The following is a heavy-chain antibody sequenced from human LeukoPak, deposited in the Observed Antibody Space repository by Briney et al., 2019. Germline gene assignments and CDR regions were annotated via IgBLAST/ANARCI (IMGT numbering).Heavy chain of an antibody. CDR2: IIPILGIA. Sequence: SVKVSCKASGGTFSSYTISWVRQAPGQGLEWMGRIIPILGIANYAQKFQGRVTITADKSTSTAYMELSSLRSEDTAVYYCARGYDSSGPPDYWGQGTLVTVSS. V-gene: IGHV1-69*02. CDR1: GGTFSSYT. D-gene: IGHD3-22*01. J-gene: IGHJ4*02. CDR3: ARGYDSSGPPDY.